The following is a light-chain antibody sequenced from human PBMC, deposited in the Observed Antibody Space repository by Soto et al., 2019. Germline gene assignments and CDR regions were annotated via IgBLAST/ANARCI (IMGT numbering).Light chain of an antibody. V-gene: IGLV1-40*01. CDR2: GNN. Sequence: QSAVTQPPSVSGAPGQRVTISCTGSSSNIGAGYDVHWYQQFPGTAPKLLIYGNNNRPSGVTDRFSGSKSGTSASLAITGLQAEDEAGYYCQSFDTRLNSVVFGGGTKLTVL. J-gene: IGLJ2*01. CDR1: SSNIGAGYD. CDR3: QSFDTRLNSVV.